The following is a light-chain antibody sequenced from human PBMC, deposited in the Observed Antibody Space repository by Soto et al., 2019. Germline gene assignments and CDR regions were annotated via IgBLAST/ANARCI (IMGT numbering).Light chain of an antibody. V-gene: IGKV3-20*01. Sequence: DIVLTQSPGNLSLSPGERATLSCRASQSVSSSYLAWYQQKPGQAPRLLIYGASSRATGIPDRFSGSGSGTDFTLTINRLEPEDFAVYYCQRYGSSPSWMFGQGTKVDIK. CDR2: GAS. CDR3: QRYGSSPSWM. J-gene: IGKJ1*01. CDR1: QSVSSSY.